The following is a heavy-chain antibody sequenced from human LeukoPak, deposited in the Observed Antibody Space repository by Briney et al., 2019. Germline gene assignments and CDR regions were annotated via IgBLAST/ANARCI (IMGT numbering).Heavy chain of an antibody. V-gene: IGHV3-23*01. CDR3: AKDPRWVASGFDI. Sequence: PGGSLRLSCADSGFTFSSYWMHWVRQAPGKGLEWVSAISGSGGSTYYADSVKGRFTISRDNSKNTLYLQMNSLRAEDTAVYYCAKDPRWVASGFDIWGQGTMVTVSS. CDR1: GFTFSSYW. D-gene: IGHD2-15*01. CDR2: ISGSGGST. J-gene: IGHJ3*02.